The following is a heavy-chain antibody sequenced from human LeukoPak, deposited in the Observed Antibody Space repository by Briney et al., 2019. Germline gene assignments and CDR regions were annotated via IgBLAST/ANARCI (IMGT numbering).Heavy chain of an antibody. Sequence: GASVKVSCKASGYTFSSYGISWVRQAPGQGLEWMGWISAYNGNINYAQNLQGRLTLTTDTSTSTAYMELRSLRSDDTAVYYCARDGSVYCSSTSCYSGYYYYDMDVWGQGTTVTVSS. CDR3: ARDGSVYCSSTSCYSGYYYYDMDV. D-gene: IGHD2-2*01. CDR1: GYTFSSYG. CDR2: ISAYNGNI. V-gene: IGHV1-18*01. J-gene: IGHJ6*02.